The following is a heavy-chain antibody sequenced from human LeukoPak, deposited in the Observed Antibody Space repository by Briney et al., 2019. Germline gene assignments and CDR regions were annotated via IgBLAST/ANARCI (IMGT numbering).Heavy chain of an antibody. CDR3: ARDRGDIVVVPAAIWFDP. CDR1: GGTFSSYA. J-gene: IGHJ5*02. CDR2: IIPIFGTA. D-gene: IGHD2-2*01. V-gene: IGHV1-69*06. Sequence: ASVKVSCKASGGTFSSYAIRWVRQAPGQGLESMGGIIPIFGTAHYAQKFQGRVTITADKSTSTAYMELSSLRSEDTAVYYCARDRGDIVVVPAAIWFDPWGQGTLVTVSS.